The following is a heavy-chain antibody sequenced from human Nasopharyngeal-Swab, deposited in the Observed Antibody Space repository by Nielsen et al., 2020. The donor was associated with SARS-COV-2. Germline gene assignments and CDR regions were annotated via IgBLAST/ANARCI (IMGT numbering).Heavy chain of an antibody. V-gene: IGHV3-30*18. CDR2: ISYDGSNK. Sequence: WIRQPPGKGLEWVAVISYDGSNKYYADPVKGRFTISRDNSKNTLYLQMNSLRAEDTAVYYCAKLIEEGSGSYYALYYYYGMDVWGQGTTVTVSS. D-gene: IGHD3-10*01. CDR3: AKLIEEGSGSYYALYYYYGMDV. J-gene: IGHJ6*02.